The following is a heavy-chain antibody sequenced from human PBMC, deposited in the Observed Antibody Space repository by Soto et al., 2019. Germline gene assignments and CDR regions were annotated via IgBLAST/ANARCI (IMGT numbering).Heavy chain of an antibody. CDR1: GFSLTTSGVG. CDR2: IYWDDDK. D-gene: IGHD1-1*01. V-gene: IGHV2-5*02. J-gene: IGHJ4*02. Sequence: QITLRESGPPRLAPTQTLTLTCTFSGFSLTTSGVGVGWIRQPPGRALERLALIYWDDDKRYSPSLKRRLTITNDTSQNQVVLTLPNVDPVDTATYYCAHRAALHTHWNGGSFAFWGPGALVTVSS. CDR3: AHRAALHTHWNGGSFAF.